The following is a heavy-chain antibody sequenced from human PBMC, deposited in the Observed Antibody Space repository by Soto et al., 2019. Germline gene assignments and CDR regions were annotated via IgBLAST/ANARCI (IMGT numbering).Heavy chain of an antibody. D-gene: IGHD7-27*01. V-gene: IGHV3-30-3*01. CDR1: GFSFSISP. CDR3: ARDPKTSGGQHWAFNYFDS. J-gene: IGHJ5*01. Sequence: TGGSLRLSCAASGFSFSISPMHWVRQAPGKGPEWVALISYDGTNKFYADSVKGRFTISRDNSKSTLYLQVDGLRPEDAAVYYCARDPKTSGGQHWAFNYFDSWGQGTLVTVSS. CDR2: ISYDGTNK.